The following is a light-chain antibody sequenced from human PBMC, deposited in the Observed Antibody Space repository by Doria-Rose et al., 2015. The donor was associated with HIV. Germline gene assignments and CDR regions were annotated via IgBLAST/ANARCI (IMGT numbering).Light chain of an antibody. CDR1: QGITND. V-gene: IGKV1-6*01. CDR2: TAS. CDR3: LQDYNYPWT. Sequence: IQLTQSPSSLSASVGDRVTITCRASQGITNDLGWYQHKPGKAPKLLIYTASSLQSGVPSRFSGSGSGTDFTLTISSLQPEDFATYYCLQDYNYPWTFSQGTKVEIK. J-gene: IGKJ1*01.